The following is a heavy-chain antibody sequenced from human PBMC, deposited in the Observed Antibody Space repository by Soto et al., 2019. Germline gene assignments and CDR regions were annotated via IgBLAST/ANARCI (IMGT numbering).Heavy chain of an antibody. D-gene: IGHD3-3*01. J-gene: IGHJ4*02. V-gene: IGHV3-23*01. Sequence: EMQLLESGGGLVQPGGSLRLSCAASGFTFSSYAMSWVRQAPGKGLEWVSAISGSGGSTYYADSVKGRFTISRDNSKNTLYLQMNSLRAEDTAVYYCAKPQTYYDFWSGYYFDYFDYWGQGTLVTVSS. CDR1: GFTFSSYA. CDR2: ISGSGGST. CDR3: AKPQTYYDFWSGYYFDYFDY.